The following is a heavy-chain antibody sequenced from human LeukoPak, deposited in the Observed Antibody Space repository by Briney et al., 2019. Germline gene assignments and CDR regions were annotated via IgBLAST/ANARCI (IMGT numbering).Heavy chain of an antibody. CDR1: GFTFSIYW. J-gene: IGHJ5*02. CDR2: IKQDGSEK. D-gene: IGHD3-22*01. Sequence: PGGSLRLSCAASGFTFSIYWMNWVRQAPGKGLEWVANIKQDGSEKYYVDSVKGRFTISRDNAKNSLYLQMNSLRAEDTAVYYCAKDGHYYDSSGYSVGNWFDPWGQGTLVTVSS. V-gene: IGHV3-7*01. CDR3: AKDGHYYDSSGYSVGNWFDP.